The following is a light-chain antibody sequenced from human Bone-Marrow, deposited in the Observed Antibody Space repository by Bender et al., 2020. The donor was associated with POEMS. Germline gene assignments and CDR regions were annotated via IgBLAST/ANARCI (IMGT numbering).Light chain of an antibody. J-gene: IGLJ1*01. CDR2: EVT. V-gene: IGLV2-14*02. CDR3: SSYTSRSTLYV. CDR1: STYLGRDNF. Sequence: QSDLTQPASVSGSPGQSITISCTGLSTYLGRDNFVSWYQHTPGKAPRLIIFEVTERPSGVSRRVSGSKSGNTAFLTISGLQAEDEADYYCSSYTSRSTLYVFGTGTKVTVL.